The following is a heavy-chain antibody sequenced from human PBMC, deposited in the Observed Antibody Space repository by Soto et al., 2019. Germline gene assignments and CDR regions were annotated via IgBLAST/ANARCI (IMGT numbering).Heavy chain of an antibody. J-gene: IGHJ3*02. V-gene: IGHV1-69*13. CDR2: IIPIFGTA. CDR3: ARDRGVVAATLAFDI. Sequence: ASVKVSCKASGGTFSSYAISWVRQAPGQGLELMGGIIPIFGTANYAQKFQGRVTITADESTSTAYMELSSLRSEDTAVYYCARDRGVVAATLAFDIWGQGTMVTVSS. D-gene: IGHD2-15*01. CDR1: GGTFSSYA.